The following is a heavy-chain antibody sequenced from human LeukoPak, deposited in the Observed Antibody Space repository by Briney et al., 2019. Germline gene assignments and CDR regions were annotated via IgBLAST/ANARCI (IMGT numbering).Heavy chain of an antibody. CDR3: ARDKKYSSSRGNDY. Sequence: GGSLRLSCAASGFTFSDYYMSWIRQAPGKGLERVSYISSSGSTIYYADSVKGRFTISRDNAKNSLYLQMNSLRAEDTAVYYCARDKKYSSSRGNDYWGQGTLVTVSS. CDR1: GFTFSDYY. V-gene: IGHV3-11*04. CDR2: ISSSGSTI. D-gene: IGHD6-6*01. J-gene: IGHJ4*02.